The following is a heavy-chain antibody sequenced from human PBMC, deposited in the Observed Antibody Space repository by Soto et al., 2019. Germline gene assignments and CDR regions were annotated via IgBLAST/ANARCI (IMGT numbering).Heavy chain of an antibody. D-gene: IGHD6-13*01. CDR1: GYYFSNYA. Sequence: GESLKISWKGSGYYFSNYAIIWVRQLPGKGLELMGKIDTGDSDANYSPSFQGHVTISADMSITTAYLLWGSLKASDSAIYYCTRRAAVRTGYYAMYXWGQGTKVTVS. V-gene: IGHV5-10-1*01. CDR2: IDTGDSDA. CDR3: TRRAAVRTGYYAMYX. J-gene: IGHJ6*02.